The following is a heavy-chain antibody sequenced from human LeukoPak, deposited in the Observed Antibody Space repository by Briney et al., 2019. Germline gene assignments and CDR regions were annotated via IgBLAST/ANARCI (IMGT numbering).Heavy chain of an antibody. J-gene: IGHJ6*02. CDR2: INHNGNVN. Sequence: PGGSLRLSCAASGFTFSSYWMNWARQAPGKGLEWVASINHNGNVNYYVDSVRGRFTISRDNAKNSLYLQMSNLRAEDTAVYYCARDSSSSSNYYYYYGMDVWGQGTTVTVSS. D-gene: IGHD6-6*01. CDR3: ARDSSSSSNYYYYYGMDV. V-gene: IGHV3-7*03. CDR1: GFTFSSYW.